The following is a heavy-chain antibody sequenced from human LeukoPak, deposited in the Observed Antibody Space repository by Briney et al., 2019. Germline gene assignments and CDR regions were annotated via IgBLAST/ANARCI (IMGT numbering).Heavy chain of an antibody. CDR2: ISGSSTTR. D-gene: IGHD3-10*01. V-gene: IGHV3-21*01. CDR1: GFTFSVYT. J-gene: IGHJ4*02. Sequence: SGGSLRLSCAASGFTFSVYTMNWVRQAPGKGLEWVSSISGSSTTRYYADSVKGRVTISRDNTKNSVSLQMNSLRVEDTAVYYCASDPFGDAYWGQGTLVTVSS. CDR3: ASDPFGDAY.